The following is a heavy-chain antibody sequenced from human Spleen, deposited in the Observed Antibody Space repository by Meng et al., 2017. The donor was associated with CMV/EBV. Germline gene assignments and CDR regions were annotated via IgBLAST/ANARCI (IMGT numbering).Heavy chain of an antibody. CDR2: INHSGST. CDR3: ARGWYSPRFDP. Sequence: LTFAVYGGSFSGYYWSWIRQPPGKGLEWIGEINHSGSTNYNPSLKSRVTISVDTSKNQFSLKLSSVPAADTAVYYCARGWYSPRFDPWGQGTLVTVSS. CDR1: GGSFSGYY. D-gene: IGHD2-21*02. J-gene: IGHJ5*02. V-gene: IGHV4-34*01.